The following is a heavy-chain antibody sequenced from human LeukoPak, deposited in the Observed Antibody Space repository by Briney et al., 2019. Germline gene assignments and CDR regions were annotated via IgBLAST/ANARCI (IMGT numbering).Heavy chain of an antibody. CDR2: IYHSGST. V-gene: IGHV4-38-2*01. D-gene: IGHD1-26*01. J-gene: IGHJ4*02. CDR1: GYSISSGYY. Sequence: SETLSLTCAVSGYSISSGYYWGWIRQPPGKGLEWIGSIYHSGSTYYNPSLKSRVTISVDTSKNQFSLKLSSVTAADTAVYYCATDPSIVGAPHEVYWGQGTLVTVSS. CDR3: ATDPSIVGAPHEVY.